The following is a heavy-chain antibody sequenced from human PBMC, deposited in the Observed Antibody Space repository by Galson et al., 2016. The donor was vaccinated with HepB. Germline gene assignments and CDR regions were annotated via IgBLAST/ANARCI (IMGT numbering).Heavy chain of an antibody. CDR3: ARVLGSYQSFDY. Sequence: SLRLSCAASGFTLSSYWMHWVRQAPGKGLVWVSRINSDGSSTSYADSVKGRFTISRDNAKNTLYLQMNSLRAEDTAVYYCARVLGSYQSFDYWGRGTMVTVSS. CDR2: INSDGSST. V-gene: IGHV3-74*01. J-gene: IGHJ4*03. CDR1: GFTLSSYW. D-gene: IGHD1-26*01.